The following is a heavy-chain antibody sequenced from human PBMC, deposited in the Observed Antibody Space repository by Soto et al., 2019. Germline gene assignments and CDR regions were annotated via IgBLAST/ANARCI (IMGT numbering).Heavy chain of an antibody. J-gene: IGHJ6*02. CDR3: AKLAYYHYAMDV. CDR1: GYTFTDYY. Sequence: ASVKVSCKASGYTFTDYYLHWVRQAPGQGLEWMGWISPKSGDTKYAQNFQGRVTMTRDTSIRATYMELSSLTFDDTAVYYCAKLAYYHYAMDVWGQGTTVTVSS. V-gene: IGHV1-2*02. CDR2: ISPKSGDT.